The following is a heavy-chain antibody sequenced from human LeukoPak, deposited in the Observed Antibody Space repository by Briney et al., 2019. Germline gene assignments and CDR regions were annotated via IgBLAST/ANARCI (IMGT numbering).Heavy chain of an antibody. Sequence: SETLSLTCAVYGGSFSGYYWSWIRQPPGKGLEWIGEINHSGSTNYNPSLKSRVTISVDTSKNQFSLKLSSVTAADTAVYYCARGLGLSAIYYYGMDVWGQGTTVTVSS. CDR3: ARGLGLSAIYYYGMDV. J-gene: IGHJ6*02. V-gene: IGHV4-34*01. CDR2: INHSGST. CDR1: GGSFSGYY. D-gene: IGHD3-16*01.